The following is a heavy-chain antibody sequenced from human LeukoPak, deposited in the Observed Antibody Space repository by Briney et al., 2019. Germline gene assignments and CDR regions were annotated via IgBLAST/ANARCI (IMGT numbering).Heavy chain of an antibody. CDR2: TSSGSDYI. CDR1: AFAFISYS. Sequence: PGGSLRLSCATSAFAFISYSINWVRQAPGKGMEWVSSTSSGSDYIYYADSMKGRFSTSRDNAKNSLYLQMNSLRVEDTAVYYCARGHSGSYQRTDAFDIWGQGTMVTVSS. CDR3: ARGHSGSYQRTDAFDI. D-gene: IGHD1-26*01. V-gene: IGHV3-21*01. J-gene: IGHJ3*02.